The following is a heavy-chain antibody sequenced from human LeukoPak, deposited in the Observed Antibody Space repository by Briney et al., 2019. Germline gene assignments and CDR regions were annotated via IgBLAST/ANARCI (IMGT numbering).Heavy chain of an antibody. CDR1: GGSISRGGYS. J-gene: IGHJ6*03. CDR3: ARVKVTMVRGVEYYYYYYMDV. Sequence: SETLSLTCAVSGGSISRGGYSWSWIRQPPGKGLEWIGYIYYSGSTYYNPSLKSRVTISVDTSKNQFSLKLSSVTAADTAVYYCARVKVTMVRGVEYYYYYYMDVWGKGTTVTISS. V-gene: IGHV4-30-4*07. CDR2: IYYSGST. D-gene: IGHD3-10*01.